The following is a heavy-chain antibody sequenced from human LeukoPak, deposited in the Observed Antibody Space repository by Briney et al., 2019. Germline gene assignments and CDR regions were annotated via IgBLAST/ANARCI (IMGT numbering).Heavy chain of an antibody. V-gene: IGHV1-2*06. J-gene: IGHJ4*02. CDR2: INTNSGGR. CDR1: GYTFTGYY. Sequence: ASVKVSCKASGYTFTGYYMHWVRQAPGKGREGMGRINTNSGGRNYAQKFQGRVTMTRDTSISTAYLELSRLRSDDTAVYYCARDDQRWRFDYCGQGTLVTVSS. D-gene: IGHD4-23*01. CDR3: ARDDQRWRFDY.